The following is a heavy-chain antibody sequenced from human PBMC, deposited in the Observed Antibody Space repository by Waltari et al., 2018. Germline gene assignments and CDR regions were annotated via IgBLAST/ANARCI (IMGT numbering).Heavy chain of an antibody. CDR1: GGSISSSSYY. Sequence: QLQLQESGPGLVKPSETLSLTCTVSGGSISSSSYYWGWIRQPPGKGLEWIGSIYYSGSTYYNPSFKSRVTISVDTSKNQFSLKLSSVTAADTAVYYCARQGYGYYDFWSGYYDYYYYGMDVWGQGTTVTISS. CDR3: ARQGYGYYDFWSGYYDYYYYGMDV. CDR2: IYYSGST. D-gene: IGHD3-3*01. J-gene: IGHJ6*02. V-gene: IGHV4-39*01.